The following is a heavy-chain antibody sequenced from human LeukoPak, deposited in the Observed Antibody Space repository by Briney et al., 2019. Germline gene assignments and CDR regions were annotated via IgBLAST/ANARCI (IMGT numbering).Heavy chain of an antibody. J-gene: IGHJ4*02. CDR3: ARGVGWNYFDY. CDR1: GFTFSSYW. Sequence: GGSLRLSCAASGFTFSSYWMSWVGQAPGKGREWVANIKQDGSEKYYVDSVKGRFTISRDNAKNSLYLQMNSLRAEDTAVYYCARGVGWNYFDYWGQGTLVTVSS. V-gene: IGHV3-7*01. CDR2: IKQDGSEK. D-gene: IGHD6-19*01.